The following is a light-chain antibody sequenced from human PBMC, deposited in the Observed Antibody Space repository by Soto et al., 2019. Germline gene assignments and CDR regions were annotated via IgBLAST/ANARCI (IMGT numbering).Light chain of an antibody. J-gene: IGKJ4*01. CDR2: GAS. Sequence: IVMTQSPATLSVSPGERATLSCRASQSISTKLAWYQQKPGQAPRLLIYGASTRATGIPVRFSGSGSGTEFTLTITSLQFEDFAVYYCQEYNDWRPITFGGGTKVESK. CDR1: QSISTK. CDR3: QEYNDWRPIT. V-gene: IGKV3-15*01.